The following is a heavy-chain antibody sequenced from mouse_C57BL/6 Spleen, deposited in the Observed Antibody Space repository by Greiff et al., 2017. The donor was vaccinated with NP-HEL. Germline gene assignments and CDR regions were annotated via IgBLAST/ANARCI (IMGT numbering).Heavy chain of an antibody. CDR1: GYTFTSYW. Sequence: QVQLQQPGAELVRPGSSVKLSCKASGYTFTSYWMDWVKQRPGQGLEWIGNIYPSDSETHYNQKFKDKATFTVDKSSSTAYMQLSSLTSEDSAVYYCALYFSSRPFAYWGQGTLVTVSA. D-gene: IGHD1-1*01. CDR2: IYPSDSET. CDR3: ALYFSSRPFAY. V-gene: IGHV1-61*01. J-gene: IGHJ3*01.